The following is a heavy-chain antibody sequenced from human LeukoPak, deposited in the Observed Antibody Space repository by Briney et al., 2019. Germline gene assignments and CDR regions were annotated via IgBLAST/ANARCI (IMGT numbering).Heavy chain of an antibody. CDR1: GGSISSYY. D-gene: IGHD3-22*01. Sequence: SETLSLTCTVSGGSISSYYWSWIRQPPGKGLEWIGYIYYSGSTNYNPSLKSRVTISVDTSKNQFSLKLSSVTAADTAVYYCAGSTPYDSSGYYYWGQGTLVTVSS. CDR2: IYYSGST. V-gene: IGHV4-59*01. CDR3: AGSTPYDSSGYYY. J-gene: IGHJ4*02.